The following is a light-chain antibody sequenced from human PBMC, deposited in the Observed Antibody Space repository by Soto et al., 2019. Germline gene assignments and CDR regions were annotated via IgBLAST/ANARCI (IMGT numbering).Light chain of an antibody. V-gene: IGKV1-39*01. J-gene: IGKJ1*01. CDR2: ATS. CDR1: QSISSY. CDR3: QQSYTTPWT. Sequence: DIQMTQSPSSLSASVGDRVTITCRASQSISSYLNWFQQKPGKAPKVLIYATSGLQSGVPSRFSGSGSGTDFTLTISSLQPEDFTTYYCQQSYTTPWTFGQGTKV.